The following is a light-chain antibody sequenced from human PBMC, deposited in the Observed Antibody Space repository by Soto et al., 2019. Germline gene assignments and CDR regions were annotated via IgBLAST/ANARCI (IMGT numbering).Light chain of an antibody. Sequence: SYELTQPPSVSVSPGQTASITCSGDRLGNKYVCWYQQKPGQSPVMVIYQDNKRPSWIPERLSGSSSGNIATLTISGTQAMDEADYYCQAWDSSTVVFGGGTKLTVL. CDR2: QDN. J-gene: IGLJ2*01. CDR3: QAWDSSTVV. V-gene: IGLV3-1*01. CDR1: RLGNKY.